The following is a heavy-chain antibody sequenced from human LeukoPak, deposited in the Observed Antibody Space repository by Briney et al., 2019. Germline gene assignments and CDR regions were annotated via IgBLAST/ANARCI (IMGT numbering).Heavy chain of an antibody. CDR1: GGSFSGYY. V-gene: IGHV4-34*01. D-gene: IGHD2-2*01. CDR2: INHSGST. Sequence: LETLSLTCAVYGGSFSGYYWSWIRQPPGKGLEWIGEINHSGSTNYNPSLKSRVTISVDTSKNQFSLKLSSVTAADTAVYYCARGYCSSTSCYPPYYFDYWGQGTLVTVSS. J-gene: IGHJ4*02. CDR3: ARGYCSSTSCYPPYYFDY.